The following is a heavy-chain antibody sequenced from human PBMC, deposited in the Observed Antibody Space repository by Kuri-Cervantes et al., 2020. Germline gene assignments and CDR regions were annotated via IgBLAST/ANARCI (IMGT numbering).Heavy chain of an antibody. CDR3: ARDFSPLGFRDRNWFDP. Sequence: SETLSLTCTVSGGSISSYYWSWIRQPPGKGLEWIGYIYYSGSTNYNPSLKSRVTISVDTSKNQFSLKLSSVTAADTAVYYCARDFSPLGFRDRNWFDPWGQGTLVTVSS. D-gene: IGHD3-10*01. CDR2: IYYSGST. CDR1: GGSISSYY. J-gene: IGHJ5*02. V-gene: IGHV4-59*01.